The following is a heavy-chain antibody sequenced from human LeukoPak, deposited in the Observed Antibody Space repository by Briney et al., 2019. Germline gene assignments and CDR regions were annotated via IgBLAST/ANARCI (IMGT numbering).Heavy chain of an antibody. J-gene: IGHJ3*02. CDR3: ARLGDAFDI. CDR2: ISYSGST. Sequence: SETLSLTCTVSGGSISSYYWSWIRQSPGKGLECIGYISYSGSTNYNPSLKSRVTISVDTSKNQFSLKLSSVTAADTAVYYCARLGDAFDIWGQGTMVTVSS. CDR1: GGSISSYY. V-gene: IGHV4-59*08.